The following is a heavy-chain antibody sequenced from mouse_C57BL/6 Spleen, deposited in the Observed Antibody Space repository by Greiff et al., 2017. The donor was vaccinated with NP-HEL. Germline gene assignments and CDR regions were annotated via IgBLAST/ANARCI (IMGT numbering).Heavy chain of an antibody. CDR1: GFNIKNTY. D-gene: IGHD1-1*01. J-gene: IGHJ2*01. CDR3: SRRGYYGSSYQYYFDY. V-gene: IGHV14-3*01. Sequence: EVQLQQSVAELVRPGASVKLSCTASGFNIKNTYMHWVKQRPEQGLEWIGRIDPANGNTKYAPKFQGKATITADTSSNTAYLQLSSLTSEDTAIYYWSRRGYYGSSYQYYFDYWGQGTTLTVSS. CDR2: IDPANGNT.